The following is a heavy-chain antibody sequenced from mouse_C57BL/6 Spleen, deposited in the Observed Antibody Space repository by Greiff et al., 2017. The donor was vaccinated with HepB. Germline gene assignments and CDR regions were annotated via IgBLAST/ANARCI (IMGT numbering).Heavy chain of an antibody. Sequence: VKLQESGPELVKPGASVKISCKASGYAFSSSWMNWVKQRPGKGLEWIGRIYPGDGDTNYNGKFKGKATLTADKSSSTAYMQLSSLTSEDSAVYFCAPRYDSFAYWGQGTLVTVSA. CDR2: IYPGDGDT. D-gene: IGHD2-4*01. CDR3: APRYDSFAY. V-gene: IGHV1-82*01. J-gene: IGHJ3*01. CDR1: GYAFSSSW.